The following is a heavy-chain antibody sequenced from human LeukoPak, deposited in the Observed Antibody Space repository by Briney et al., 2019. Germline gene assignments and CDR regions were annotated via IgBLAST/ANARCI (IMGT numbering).Heavy chain of an antibody. D-gene: IGHD2-2*01. CDR1: GFTFSDYY. V-gene: IGHV3-30-3*01. CDR2: ISYDGSNK. Sequence: GGSLRLSCAASGFTFSDYYMSWIRQAPGKGLEWVAVISYDGSNKYYADSVKGRFTISRDNSKNTLYLQMNSLRAEDTAVYYCARDAGGPSSCLDYWGQGTLVTVSS. J-gene: IGHJ4*02. CDR3: ARDAGGPSSCLDY.